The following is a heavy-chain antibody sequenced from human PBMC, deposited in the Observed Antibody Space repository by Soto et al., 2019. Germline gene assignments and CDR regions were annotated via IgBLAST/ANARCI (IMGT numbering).Heavy chain of an antibody. V-gene: IGHV4-38-2*02. Sequence: SETLSLTCAVSGYSISSGYYWGWIRQPPGKGLEWIGSIYHSGSTYYNPSLKSRVTISVDTSKNQFSLKLSSVTAADTAVYYCAIDGFDSSGYLTYWGQGTLVTVSS. CDR2: IYHSGST. CDR1: GYSISSGYY. CDR3: AIDGFDSSGYLTY. J-gene: IGHJ4*02. D-gene: IGHD3-22*01.